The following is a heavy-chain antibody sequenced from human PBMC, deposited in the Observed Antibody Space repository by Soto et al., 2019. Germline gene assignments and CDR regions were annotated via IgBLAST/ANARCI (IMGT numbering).Heavy chain of an antibody. CDR2: IYYSGST. D-gene: IGHD6-13*01. J-gene: IGHJ4*02. Sequence: QVQLQESGPGLVKPSETLSLTCTVSGGSISSYYWSWIRQPPGKGLEWIGYIYYSGSTNYNPSLKSRVTISVDTSKNQVPLKLSSVTAADTAVYYCARIGGAAAAEDFDYWGQGTLVTVSS. CDR3: ARIGGAAAAEDFDY. V-gene: IGHV4-59*08. CDR1: GGSISSYY.